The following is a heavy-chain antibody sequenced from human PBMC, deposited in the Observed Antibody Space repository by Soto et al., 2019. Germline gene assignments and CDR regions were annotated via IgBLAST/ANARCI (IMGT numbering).Heavy chain of an antibody. J-gene: IGHJ4*02. CDR2: IDPSDSFT. Sequence: GESLKISCKASGYTFTTSWINWVRQMPGKGLEWMGRIDPSDSFTNYSPSFQGHVTISADKSINTAYLQWSRLRSDDTAVYYCARGGEDYGDTALFDYWGQGTLVTVSS. CDR1: GYTFTTSW. D-gene: IGHD4-17*01. V-gene: IGHV5-10-1*01. CDR3: ARGGEDYGDTALFDY.